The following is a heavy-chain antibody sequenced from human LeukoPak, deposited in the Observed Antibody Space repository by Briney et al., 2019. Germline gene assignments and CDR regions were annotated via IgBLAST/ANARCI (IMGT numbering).Heavy chain of an antibody. Sequence: PSETLFLTCAVYGGSFSSYYWSWIRQSPEKGLEWIGEFNHSGSTNYNPSLKSRVTISVDTSENQFSLKLSSVTAADTAVYYCARGYGTPNDASDIWGQGTMVTVSS. CDR3: ARGYGTPNDASDI. CDR1: GGSFSSYY. D-gene: IGHD3-10*01. CDR2: FNHSGST. V-gene: IGHV4-34*01. J-gene: IGHJ3*02.